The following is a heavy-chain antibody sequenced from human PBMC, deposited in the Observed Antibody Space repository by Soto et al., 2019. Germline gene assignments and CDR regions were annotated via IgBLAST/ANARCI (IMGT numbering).Heavy chain of an antibody. V-gene: IGHV3-23*04. J-gene: IGHJ2*01. CDR3: AKTFCSSASCYLDL. D-gene: IGHD2-2*01. Sequence: VQLVESGGGLVQPGGSLRLSCAASGFTFSPFAMDWVRQAPGRGLEWVSTISDGGDTTFYADSVKGRFTISRDNSKNTLSLQMNSLRVEDTAVYFCAKTFCSSASCYLDLWGRGTLVTVSS. CDR2: ISDGGDTT. CDR1: GFTFSPFA.